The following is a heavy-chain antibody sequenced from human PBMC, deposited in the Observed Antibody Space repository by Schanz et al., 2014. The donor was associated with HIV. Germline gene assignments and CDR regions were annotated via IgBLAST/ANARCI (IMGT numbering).Heavy chain of an antibody. CDR1: GFTFSTYG. D-gene: IGHD3-3*01. J-gene: IGHJ6*02. V-gene: IGHV3-30*18. CDR2: ISYDGSNK. CDR3: AKDQGYDFWSGYYNYYSMDV. Sequence: VQLVESGGGVVQPGRSLRLSCAASGFTFSTYGMHWVRQAPGKGLEWVAFISYDGSNKYYADSVKGRFTISRDNSKNTLYLQMNSLRAEDTALYYCAKDQGYDFWSGYYNYYSMDVWGQGTTVTVSS.